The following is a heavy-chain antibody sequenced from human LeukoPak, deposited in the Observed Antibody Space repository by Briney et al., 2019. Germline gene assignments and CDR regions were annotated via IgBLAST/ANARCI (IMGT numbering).Heavy chain of an antibody. CDR1: GYTFTNYG. Sequence: ASVKVSCKASGYTFTNYGISWVRQAPGQGLEWMGWISTYNGNTNYAQKLQGRVTMTTDTSTSTAYMELRSLRSDDTAVYYCARDWGNSWPDAFDIWGQGTTVTISS. CDR2: ISTYNGNT. D-gene: IGHD6-13*01. J-gene: IGHJ3*02. CDR3: ARDWGNSWPDAFDI. V-gene: IGHV1-18*01.